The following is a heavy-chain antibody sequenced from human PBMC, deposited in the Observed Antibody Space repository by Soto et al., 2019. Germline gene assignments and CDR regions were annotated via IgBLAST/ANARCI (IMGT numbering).Heavy chain of an antibody. D-gene: IGHD3-10*01. CDR3: ANEAYGSGRKVGYYFDY. J-gene: IGHJ4*02. Sequence: GGSLRLSCAASGFTVSSDYMSWVRQAPGKGLEGVSVIYSGGSTYYADSVKGRFTISRDNSKNTLYLQMNSLRAEDTAVYYCANEAYGSGRKVGYYFDYWGQGTLVTVSS. CDR1: GFTVSSDY. CDR2: IYSGGST. V-gene: IGHV3-53*01.